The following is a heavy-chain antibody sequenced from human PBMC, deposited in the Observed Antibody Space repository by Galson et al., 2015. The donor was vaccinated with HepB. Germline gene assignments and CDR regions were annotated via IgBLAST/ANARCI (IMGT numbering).Heavy chain of an antibody. V-gene: IGHV1-46*01. Sequence: SVKVSCKASGYTFTSYYMHWVRQAPGQGLEWMGIINPSGGSTSYAQKFQGRVTMTRDTSTSTVYMELSSLRSEDTAVYYCARDRELLYYYGSGSYPEIDYWGQGTLVTVSS. J-gene: IGHJ4*02. D-gene: IGHD3-10*01. CDR1: GYTFTSYY. CDR2: INPSGGST. CDR3: ARDRELLYYYGSGSYPEIDY.